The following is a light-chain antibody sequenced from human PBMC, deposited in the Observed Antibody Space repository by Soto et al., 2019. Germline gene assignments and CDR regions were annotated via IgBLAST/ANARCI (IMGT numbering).Light chain of an antibody. CDR2: KAS. V-gene: IGKV1-5*03. J-gene: IGKJ3*01. Sequence: DIQMTQSPSTLSASVGDRVTITCRASQSISSWLAWYQQKPGKAPKLLIYKASTLESGVPTRFSGSGSWTEFTLTISSLQPDDFATYYCQQSFTFGPGTKVDIK. CDR3: QQSFT. CDR1: QSISSW.